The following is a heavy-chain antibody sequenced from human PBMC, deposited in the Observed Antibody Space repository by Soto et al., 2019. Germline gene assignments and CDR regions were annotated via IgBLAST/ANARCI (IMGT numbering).Heavy chain of an antibody. V-gene: IGHV6-1*01. CDR1: GDSVSSNSAA. J-gene: IGHJ5*02. CDR2: TYYRSKWYN. CDR3: ARAEGWELLPRFDP. Sequence: SQTLSLTCATSGDSVSSNSAAWNWIRQSPSRGLEWLGRTYYRSKWYNDYAVSVKSRITINPDTSKNQFSLQLNSVTPEDTAVYYCARAEGWELLPRFDPWGQGTLVTVSS. D-gene: IGHD1-26*01.